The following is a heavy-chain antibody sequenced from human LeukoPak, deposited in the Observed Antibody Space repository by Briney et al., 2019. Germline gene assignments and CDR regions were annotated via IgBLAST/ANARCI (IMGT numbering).Heavy chain of an antibody. D-gene: IGHD3-10*01. J-gene: IGHJ5*02. V-gene: IGHV4-59*01. CDR2: IYYSGST. CDR3: ARCLPGQAEITMLQNWFDP. CDR1: GGSISSYY. Sequence: SETLSLTCTVSGGSISSYYWSWIRQPPGKGLKWIGYIYYSGSTNYNPSLKSRVTISVDTSKNQFSLKLSSVTAADTAVYYCARCLPGQAEITMLQNWFDPWGQGTLVTVSS.